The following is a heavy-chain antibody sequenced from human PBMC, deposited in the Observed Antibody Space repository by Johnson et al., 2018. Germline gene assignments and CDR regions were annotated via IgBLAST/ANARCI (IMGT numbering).Heavy chain of an antibody. J-gene: IGHJ3*02. D-gene: IGHD3-10*01. Sequence: QVQLVQSGGGVVQPGRSLRLSCAASGFTFSSYGMHWVRQAPGKGLEWVAVISYDGSNKYYADSVKGRFTISRDNSKNTLYLQMNSLRAEDTAVYYCARGWTTRWLGYAFEIWGQGTMVTVSS. CDR3: ARGWTTRWLGYAFEI. V-gene: IGHV3-30*03. CDR2: ISYDGSNK. CDR1: GFTFSSYG.